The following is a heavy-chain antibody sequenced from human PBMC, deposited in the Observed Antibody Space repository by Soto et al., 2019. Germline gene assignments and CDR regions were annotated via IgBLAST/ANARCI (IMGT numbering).Heavy chain of an antibody. CDR3: AKVMVKNWFDP. D-gene: IGHD5-18*01. CDR1: GFTFISYA. J-gene: IGHJ5*02. V-gene: IGHV3-23*01. CDR2: ISGSGGST. Sequence: GGSLRLSCAASGFTFISYAMSWVRQAPGKGLEWVSGISGSGGSTYYADSVKGRFTFSRDNSKNTLYLQMNSLRAEDTAVYYCAKVMVKNWFDPWGQGTLVTVSS.